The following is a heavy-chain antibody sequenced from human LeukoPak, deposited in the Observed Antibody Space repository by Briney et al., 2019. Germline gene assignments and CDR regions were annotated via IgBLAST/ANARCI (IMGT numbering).Heavy chain of an antibody. V-gene: IGHV3-30*18. J-gene: IGHJ4*02. D-gene: IGHD1-26*01. CDR2: ISYDGSNK. CDR3: AKNSGSTAL. CDR1: GFXFSNYG. Sequence: GRSLRLSCAASGFXFSNYGMHWVRQAPGKGQEWVSVISYDGSNKYYADSVKGRFTISRDNSKNTLYLQMNSLRAEDTAMYYCAKNSGSTALWGQGTLVTVSS.